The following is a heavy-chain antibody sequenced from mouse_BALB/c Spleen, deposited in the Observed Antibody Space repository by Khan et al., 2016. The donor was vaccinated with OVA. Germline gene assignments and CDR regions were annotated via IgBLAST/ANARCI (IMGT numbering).Heavy chain of an antibody. Sequence: VQLQQSGAELVKPGASVKLSCTASGFNIKDTYMHWVKQRPEQGLEWIGRIDPAIGDTKYDPKFLGKATLTADTSSNTAYLQLSSLTSAALAVYCCASPSWFVYWGQGTLVTVSA. CDR2: IDPAIGDT. V-gene: IGHV14-3*02. CDR3: ASPSWFVY. CDR1: GFNIKDTY. J-gene: IGHJ3*01.